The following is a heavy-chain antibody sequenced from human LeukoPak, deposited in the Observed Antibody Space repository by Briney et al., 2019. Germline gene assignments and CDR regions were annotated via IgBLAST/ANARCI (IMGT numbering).Heavy chain of an antibody. V-gene: IGHV4-39*01. Sequence: SETLSLTCTVSGGSISNTKYYWGWIRQPPGKGLEWIGSISYSGNTFYSPSLKSRVTVSVDTSKKQFSVKLSSVTAADTAVYYCASPATYYDFWSGYHPFDYWGQGTLVTVSS. CDR1: GGSISNTKYY. D-gene: IGHD3-3*01. J-gene: IGHJ4*02. CDR2: ISYSGNT. CDR3: ASPATYYDFWSGYHPFDY.